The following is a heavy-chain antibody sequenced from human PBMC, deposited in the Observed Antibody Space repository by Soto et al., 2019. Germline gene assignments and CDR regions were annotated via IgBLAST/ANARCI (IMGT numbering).Heavy chain of an antibody. J-gene: IGHJ3*01. Sequence: PGGSLRLSCAASEFTFTVFVMKWVRQAPGKGLVWVSRINSDGSSTSHADSVKGRFTISRDNAKNTLYLQMSSLRAEDTAVYYCARPQYLPDDVFDVWGRGTVVTVSS. CDR1: EFTFTVFV. V-gene: IGHV3-74*01. CDR3: ARPQYLPDDVFDV. CDR2: INSDGSST. D-gene: IGHD2-2*01.